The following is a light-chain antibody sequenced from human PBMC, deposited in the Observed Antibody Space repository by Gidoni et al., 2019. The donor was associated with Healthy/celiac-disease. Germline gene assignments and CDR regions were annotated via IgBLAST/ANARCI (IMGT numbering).Light chain of an antibody. CDR2: RNN. V-gene: IGLV1-47*01. Sequence: QAVLTQPPSAAGTPGQRVTISCSGSSSNIGSTYVYWYQQLPGTAPKRLIYRNNQRPSGVPDRFSGSKSGTSASLAISGLRSEDESAYYCAAWDDSLSGVVFGGGTKLTVL. J-gene: IGLJ2*01. CDR1: SSNIGSTY. CDR3: AAWDDSLSGVV.